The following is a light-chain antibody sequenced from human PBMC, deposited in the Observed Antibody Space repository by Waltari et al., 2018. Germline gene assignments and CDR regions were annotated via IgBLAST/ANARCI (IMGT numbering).Light chain of an antibody. CDR2: DAS. J-gene: IGKJ1*01. CDR1: QSVSSQ. V-gene: IGKV3-11*01. Sequence: ELVLTQSPATLSLSPGEGTPLSCRASQSVSSQLVWYQQKRGQAPRLLIYDASNRATGIPARFSGSGSGTDFTLTISSLEPEDFAVYYCQQCNNSPPTFGQGTKVEIK. CDR3: QQCNNSPPT.